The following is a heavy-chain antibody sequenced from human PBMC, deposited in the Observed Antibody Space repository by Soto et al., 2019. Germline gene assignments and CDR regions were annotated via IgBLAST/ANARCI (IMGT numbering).Heavy chain of an antibody. CDR1: GYTFTSYG. CDR2: ISAYNGKT. V-gene: IGHV1-18*01. CDR3: ARGIMVRGVIDYYYGMDV. J-gene: IGHJ6*02. D-gene: IGHD3-10*01. Sequence: ASVKVSCKASGYTFTSYGISWVRQAPGQGLEWMGWISAYNGKTNYAQKLQGRVTMTTDTSTSTAYMELRSLRSDDTAVYYCARGIMVRGVIDYYYGMDVWGQGTTVTVSS.